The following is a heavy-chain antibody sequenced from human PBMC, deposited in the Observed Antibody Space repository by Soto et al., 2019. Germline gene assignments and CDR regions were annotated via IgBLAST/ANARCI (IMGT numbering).Heavy chain of an antibody. Sequence: EVQLVESGGGWIQPGGSLRLSCAASGFTVSSNYMSWVRQAPGKGLEWVSVIYSGGSTYYADSVKGRFTISRDNSKSTLYLQMNSLRAEDTAVYYCARDRRASPYYYYGMDVWGQGTTVTVSS. CDR3: ARDRRASPYYYYGMDV. J-gene: IGHJ6*02. CDR2: IYSGGST. CDR1: GFTVSSNY. D-gene: IGHD1-26*01. V-gene: IGHV3-53*01.